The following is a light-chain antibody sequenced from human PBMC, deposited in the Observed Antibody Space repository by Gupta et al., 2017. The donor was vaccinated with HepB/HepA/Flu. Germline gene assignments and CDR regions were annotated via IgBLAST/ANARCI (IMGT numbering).Light chain of an antibody. CDR1: SSNIGSNP. CDR3: AAWDDSLNALWV. J-gene: IGLJ3*02. Sequence: VTISCSGSSSNIGSNPVNWYQHLPGTAPKLLIYNNTQRPSGVPHRFSGSKSGSSASLATSGLQSEDDADYYCAAWDDSLNALWVFGGGTKLTVL. CDR2: NNT. V-gene: IGLV1-44*01.